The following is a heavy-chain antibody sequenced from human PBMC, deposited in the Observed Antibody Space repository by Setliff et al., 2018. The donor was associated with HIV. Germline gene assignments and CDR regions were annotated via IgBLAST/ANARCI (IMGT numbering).Heavy chain of an antibody. CDR3: ARLPYKTMIHHPPDY. J-gene: IGHJ4*02. V-gene: IGHV4-59*08. CDR1: GDSISDYY. CDR2: IYYSGST. Sequence: SETLSLTCNVSGDSISDYYWTWIRQPPGKGLEWIGYIYYSGSTNYNPSLKSRVTISVDTSKDQFSLKLISVTAADTAVYYCARLPYKTMIHHPPDYWGQGTLVTVSS. D-gene: IGHD3-22*01.